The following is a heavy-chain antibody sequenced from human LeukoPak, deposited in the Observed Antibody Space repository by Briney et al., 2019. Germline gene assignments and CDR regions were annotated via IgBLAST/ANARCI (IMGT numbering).Heavy chain of an antibody. CDR3: ARSKNGKCDY. CDR2: MYYGGNT. CDR1: GDSISSSGYY. Sequence: SETLSLTCSVSGDSISSSGYYWGWIRQPPGKGLERIGSMYYGGNTYYNASLKSRVTISVDTSKNLFSLKLNSVTAADTGVYYCARSKNGKCDYWGQGTLVTVSS. D-gene: IGHD1-26*01. J-gene: IGHJ4*02. V-gene: IGHV4-39*07.